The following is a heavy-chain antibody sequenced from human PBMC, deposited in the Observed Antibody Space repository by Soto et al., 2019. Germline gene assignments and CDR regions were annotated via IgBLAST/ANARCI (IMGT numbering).Heavy chain of an antibody. V-gene: IGHV4-39*01. CDR1: GGSISSSSYY. CDR3: AKTHYDYVWGSYRPDAFDI. CDR2: IYYSGST. D-gene: IGHD3-16*02. Sequence: SETLSLTCSVSGGSISSSSYYWGWIRQPPRKGLEWIGSIYYSGSTYDNPSLKSRVTISVDTSKNQISLKLSSVTAADTAVYYCAKTHYDYVWGSYRPDAFDIWGQGTMVTVSS. J-gene: IGHJ3*02.